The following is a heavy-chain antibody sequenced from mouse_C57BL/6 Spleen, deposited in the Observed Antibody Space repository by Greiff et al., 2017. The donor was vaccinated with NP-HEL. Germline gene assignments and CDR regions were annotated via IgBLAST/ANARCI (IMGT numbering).Heavy chain of an antibody. D-gene: IGHD2-4*01. CDR3: AREGAIYYDYEGYFDV. V-gene: IGHV1-18*01. CDR2: INPNNGGT. CDR1: GYTFTDYN. Sequence: VQLQQSGPELVKPGASVKIPCKASGYTFTDYNMDWVKQSHGKSLEWIGDINPNNGGTIYNQKFKGKATLTVDKSSSTAYMELRSLTSEDTAVYYCAREGAIYYDYEGYFDVWGTGTTVTVSS. J-gene: IGHJ1*03.